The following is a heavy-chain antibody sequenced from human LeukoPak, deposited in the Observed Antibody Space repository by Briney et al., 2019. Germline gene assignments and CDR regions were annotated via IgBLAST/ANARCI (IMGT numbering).Heavy chain of an antibody. CDR3: ATDDDYYDSSGQGFDY. CDR1: GFTFSSYC. V-gene: IGHV3-30*03. CDR2: ISYDGSNK. J-gene: IGHJ4*02. Sequence: PGRSLRLSCAASGFTFSSYCMPWVRQAPGKGLEWVAVISYDGSNKYYADSVKGRFTISRDNSKNTLYLQMNSLKAEDTAVYYCATDDDYYDSSGQGFDYWGQGTLVTVSS. D-gene: IGHD3-22*01.